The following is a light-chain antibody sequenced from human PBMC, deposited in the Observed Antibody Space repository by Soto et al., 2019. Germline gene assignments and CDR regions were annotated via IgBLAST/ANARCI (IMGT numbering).Light chain of an antibody. CDR2: GAS. Sequence: EIMMTQSPDTLSVSPGERATLSCRASQTISSNLAWYQQKPGQTPRLLIYGASTRAAGIPARFSGSGSGTDFTLTITSLQSEDFAVYYCQQYNNWPPFTFGPGTKVDIK. V-gene: IGKV3-15*01. CDR1: QTISSN. J-gene: IGKJ3*01. CDR3: QQYNNWPPFT.